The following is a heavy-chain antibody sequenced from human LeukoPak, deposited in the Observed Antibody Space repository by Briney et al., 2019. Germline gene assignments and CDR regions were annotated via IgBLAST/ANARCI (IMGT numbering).Heavy chain of an antibody. Sequence: SETLSLTCTVSGGSISSGGYYWSWIRQHPGKGLEWIGYIYYRGSTSYNPSLKSRVTISVDTSKNQFSLKLSSVTAADTAVYYCARDSSYGPGVFDYWGQGTLVTVSS. D-gene: IGHD5-18*01. J-gene: IGHJ4*02. CDR3: ARDSSYGPGVFDY. V-gene: IGHV4-31*03. CDR2: IYYRGST. CDR1: GGSISSGGYY.